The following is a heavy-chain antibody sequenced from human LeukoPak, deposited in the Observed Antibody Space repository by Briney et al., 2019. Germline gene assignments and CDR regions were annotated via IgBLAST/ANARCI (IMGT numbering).Heavy chain of an antibody. CDR2: IRSSSSYI. Sequence: GGSLRLSCAASGFTFSSYSMNWVRRAPGKGLEWVSSIRSSSSYIYYADSVKGRFTISRDNAKNSLYLQMNSLKVEDTARYYCARDNWVDCWGQGTLVTVSS. CDR1: GFTFSSYS. V-gene: IGHV3-21*04. CDR3: ARDNWVDC. J-gene: IGHJ5*01.